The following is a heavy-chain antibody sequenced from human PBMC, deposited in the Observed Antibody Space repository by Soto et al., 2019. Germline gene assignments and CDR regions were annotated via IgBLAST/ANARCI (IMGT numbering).Heavy chain of an antibody. J-gene: IGHJ4*02. CDR2: IDWDDDK. Sequence: SGPTLVNPTQTLTLTCTFSGFSLSTSGMCVSWIRQPPGKALEWLARIDWDDDKYYSTSLKTRLTISKDTSKNQVVLTMTNMDPVDTATYCCARIPATYSSGWEFDYWGQGTLVTVSS. CDR3: ARIPATYSSGWEFDY. CDR1: GFSLSTSGMC. V-gene: IGHV2-70*11. D-gene: IGHD6-19*01.